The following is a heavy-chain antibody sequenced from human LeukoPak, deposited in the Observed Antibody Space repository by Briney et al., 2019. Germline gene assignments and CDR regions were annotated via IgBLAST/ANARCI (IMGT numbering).Heavy chain of an antibody. CDR2: MYSSGTT. CDR3: ARGPPDCSSTSCYAFDAFDI. V-gene: IGHV4-39*07. CDR1: GGSISITRYY. Sequence: SETLSLTCTVSGGSISITRYYWGWIRQPPGKGLEWIASMYSSGTTYYNPSLKSRVTISVDTSKNQFSLKLSSVTAADTAAYYSARGPPDCSSTSCYAFDAFDIWGQGTMVTVSS. J-gene: IGHJ3*02. D-gene: IGHD2-2*01.